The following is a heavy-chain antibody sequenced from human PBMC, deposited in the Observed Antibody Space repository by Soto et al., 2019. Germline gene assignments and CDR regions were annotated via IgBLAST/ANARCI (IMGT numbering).Heavy chain of an antibody. D-gene: IGHD4-17*01. J-gene: IGHJ4*02. V-gene: IGHV1-69*11. CDR1: GGAFSSLQ. Sequence: QVQLVQSGAEVKKPGSSIKLSCKASGGAFSSLQISWVRQAPGQGLEWMGGIIPNLGSAKYSRKFQDRVTSSADEITATVYLEFHSLTSEDTAVSSCARGAYGGYPSRDYWGQGTLVIVSS. CDR3: ARGAYGGYPSRDY. CDR2: IIPNLGSA.